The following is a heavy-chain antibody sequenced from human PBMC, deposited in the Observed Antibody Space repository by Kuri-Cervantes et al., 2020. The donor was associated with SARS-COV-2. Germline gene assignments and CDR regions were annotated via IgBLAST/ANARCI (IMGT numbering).Heavy chain of an antibody. CDR3: TRPLTGLDDAFDI. CDR1: GFTFSGSA. CDR2: IRSKANSYAT. D-gene: IGHD7-27*01. J-gene: IGHJ3*02. Sequence: ETLSLTCAASGFTFSGSAMHWVRQASGKGLEWVGRIRSKANSYATAYAASVKGRFTISRDDSKNTAYLQMNSLKTEDTAVYYCTRPLTGLDDAFDIWGQGTMVTVSS. V-gene: IGHV3-73*01.